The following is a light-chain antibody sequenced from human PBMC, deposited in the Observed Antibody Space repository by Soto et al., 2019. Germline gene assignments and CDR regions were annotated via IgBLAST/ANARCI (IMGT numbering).Light chain of an antibody. J-gene: IGLJ1*01. Sequence: QSALTQPPSASGSPGQSVTISCTGTSSDVGGYNFVSWYQQHPGKAPKLMTYEVNKRPSGVPDRFSGSKSGNTASLTVSGLQAEDEDDYYCSSYAGSNNFVFGTGTKVTVL. V-gene: IGLV2-8*01. CDR1: SSDVGGYNF. CDR2: EVN. CDR3: SSYAGSNNFV.